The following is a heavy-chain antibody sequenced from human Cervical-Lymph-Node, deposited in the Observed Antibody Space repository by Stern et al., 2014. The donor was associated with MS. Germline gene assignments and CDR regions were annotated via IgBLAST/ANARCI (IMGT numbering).Heavy chain of an antibody. J-gene: IGHJ6*02. CDR3: ARGELKEGLVRGMDV. CDR1: GGTFSSYA. Sequence: VQLVESGAEVKKPGSSVKVSCKASGGTFSSYAISWVRPAPGQGLEWLGGIIPIFGTANYAQKFQGRVTITADESKSTAYMELRSLRSEDTAVYYCARGELKEGLVRGMDVWGQGTTVTVSS. CDR2: IIPIFGTA. D-gene: IGHD1-26*01. V-gene: IGHV1-69*01.